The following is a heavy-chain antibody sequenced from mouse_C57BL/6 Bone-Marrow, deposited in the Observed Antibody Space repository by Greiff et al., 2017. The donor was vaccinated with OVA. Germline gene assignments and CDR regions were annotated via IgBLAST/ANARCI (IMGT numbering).Heavy chain of an antibody. CDR2: IWWDDDK. CDR3: ARIEAQARGGWFAY. Sequence: QVTLKVSGPGILQPSQTLSLTCSFSGFSLSTFGLGVGWIRQPSGKGLEWLAHIWWDDDKYYHPALKSRLTISTGTSKNQVFLNIANVDTADTATYYCARIEAQARGGWFAYWGQGTLVTVSA. D-gene: IGHD3-2*02. V-gene: IGHV8-8*01. CDR1: GFSLSTFGLG. J-gene: IGHJ3*01.